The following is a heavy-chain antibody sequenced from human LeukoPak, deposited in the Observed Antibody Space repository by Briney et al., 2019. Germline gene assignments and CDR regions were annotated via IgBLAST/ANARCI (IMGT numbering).Heavy chain of an antibody. Sequence: GGSLRLSCAASGFTFSSYWMSWVRQAPGKGLEWVANIKQDGSEKNYVDSVKGRFTISRDNAKNSLYLQMNSLRAEDTAVYYCARHLANVRWGVNPRWFDPWGQGTLVTVSS. CDR1: GFTFSSYW. V-gene: IGHV3-7*01. D-gene: IGHD3-10*02. CDR3: ARHLANVRWGVNPRWFDP. CDR2: IKQDGSEK. J-gene: IGHJ5*02.